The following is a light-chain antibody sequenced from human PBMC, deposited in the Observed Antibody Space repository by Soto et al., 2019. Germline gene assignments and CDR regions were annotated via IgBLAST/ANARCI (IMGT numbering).Light chain of an antibody. J-gene: IGLJ3*02. Sequence: QPVLTQPPSASGTPGQRVTISCSGSSSNIRSNTVSWYQQLPGTAPKLLMYGNSQRPSGVPDRFSGSKSGTSASLAISGLQSEDEADYYCAAWDDSLNGHWVFGGGTKLTVL. CDR3: AAWDDSLNGHWV. V-gene: IGLV1-44*01. CDR2: GNS. CDR1: SSNIRSNT.